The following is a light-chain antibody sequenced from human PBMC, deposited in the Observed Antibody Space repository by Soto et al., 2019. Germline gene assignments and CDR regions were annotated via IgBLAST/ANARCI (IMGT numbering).Light chain of an antibody. J-gene: IGKJ5*01. CDR3: QPRSNWPIP. CDR1: QSVSSS. V-gene: IGKV3-11*01. Sequence: ESVLTQSPATRSVSPGERATRSCRASQSVSSSLAWYQQKPGQAPRLLIYDASNRATAIPARFSGSGSGTDFTLTISRLEPEDFAVYYCQPRSNWPIPFGQGPRRGL. CDR2: DAS.